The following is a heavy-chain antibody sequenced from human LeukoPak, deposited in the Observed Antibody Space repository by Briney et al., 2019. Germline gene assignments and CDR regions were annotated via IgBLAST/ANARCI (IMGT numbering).Heavy chain of an antibody. CDR1: GFTFSSYG. V-gene: IGHV3-23*01. J-gene: IGHJ6*03. D-gene: IGHD5-18*01. Sequence: PGGSLRLSCAASGFTFSSYGMSWVRQAPGKGLEWVSAISGSGGSTYYADSVKGRFTISRDNSKNTLYLQMNSLRAEDTAVYYCARVSAAMAYCYYMDVWGKGTTVTISS. CDR2: ISGSGGST. CDR3: ARVSAAMAYCYYMDV.